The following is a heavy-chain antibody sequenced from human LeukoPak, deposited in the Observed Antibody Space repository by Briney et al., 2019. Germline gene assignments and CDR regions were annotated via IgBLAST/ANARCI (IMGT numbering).Heavy chain of an antibody. J-gene: IGHJ3*02. CDR2: INAGNGNT. Sequence: ASVKVSCKASGYTFTSYAMHWVRQAPGQRLEWMGWINAGNGNTKYSQKFQGRVTITRDTSASTAYMELSSMRSEEKAVYYCARVKWLGAFDIWGQGTMVTVSS. D-gene: IGHD3-22*01. CDR1: GYTFTSYA. V-gene: IGHV1-3*01. CDR3: ARVKWLGAFDI.